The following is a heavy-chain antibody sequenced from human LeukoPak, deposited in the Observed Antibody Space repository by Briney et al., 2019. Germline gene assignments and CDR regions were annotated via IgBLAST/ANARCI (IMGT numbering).Heavy chain of an antibody. Sequence: PSETLSLTCTVSGGSISSYYWSWIRQPPGKGLEWIGYMYDSGSTTYNLSLKSRVTISVDRPKNQFSLKLNSVTAADTAVYFCARQSGYDILTGYFEAFDYWGQGTLVTVSS. V-gene: IGHV4-59*08. J-gene: IGHJ4*02. CDR1: GGSISSYY. CDR2: MYDSGST. CDR3: ARQSGYDILTGYFEAFDY. D-gene: IGHD3-9*01.